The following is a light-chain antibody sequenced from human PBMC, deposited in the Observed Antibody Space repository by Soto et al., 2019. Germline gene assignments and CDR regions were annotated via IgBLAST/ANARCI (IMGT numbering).Light chain of an antibody. CDR3: NSYTSTITLV. Sequence: QSALTQPASVSGSPGQSITISCTGTSSDVGGYNYVSWYQQHPGKAPKLMIYDVSNRPSGVSNRFSGSKSGNTASLTISGLQAEDEADDSCNSYTSTITLVFGGGTKLTVL. CDR1: SSDVGGYNY. CDR2: DVS. V-gene: IGLV2-14*01. J-gene: IGLJ2*01.